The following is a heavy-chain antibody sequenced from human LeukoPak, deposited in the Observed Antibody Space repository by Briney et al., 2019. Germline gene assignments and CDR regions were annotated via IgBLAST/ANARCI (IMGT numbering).Heavy chain of an antibody. CDR3: ARGPQWLVPRIDY. CDR1: GGSFSGYY. V-gene: IGHV4-34*01. D-gene: IGHD6-19*01. Sequence: SETLSLTCAVYGGSFSGYYWSWIRQPPGKGLEWIGEINHSGSTNYNPSLKSRVTISVDTSKNQFSLKLSSVTAADTAVYYCARGPQWLVPRIDYWGQGTLVTVSS. J-gene: IGHJ4*02. CDR2: INHSGST.